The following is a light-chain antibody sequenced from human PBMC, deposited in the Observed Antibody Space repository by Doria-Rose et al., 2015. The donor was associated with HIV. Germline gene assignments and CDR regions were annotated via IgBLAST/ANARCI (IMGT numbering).Light chain of an antibody. V-gene: IGKV4-1*01. Sequence: TQPPESLGMSLGERATLNCTSNQSLLYTSKNYLAWYQQKPGQPPKLLIYWASTRQSGVPARFSGSGSGTDFTLTISSLEAEDVTVYYCQQYYDTPSFGPGTTVDIK. CDR2: WAS. CDR3: QQYYDTPS. J-gene: IGKJ3*01. CDR1: QSLLYTSKNY.